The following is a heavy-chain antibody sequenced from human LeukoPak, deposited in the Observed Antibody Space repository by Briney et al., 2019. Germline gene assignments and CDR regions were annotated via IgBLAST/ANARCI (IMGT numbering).Heavy chain of an antibody. CDR3: ARGRVVAATRAPVHDY. CDR2: INHSGST. Sequence: PSETLSLTCAVSGGSISSGGYSWSWIRQPPGKGLEWIGEINHSGSTNYNPSLKSRVTISVDTSKNQFSLKLSSVTAADTAVYYCARGRVVAATRAPVHDYWGQGTLVTVSS. J-gene: IGHJ4*02. D-gene: IGHD2-15*01. CDR1: GGSISSGGYS. V-gene: IGHV4-34*01.